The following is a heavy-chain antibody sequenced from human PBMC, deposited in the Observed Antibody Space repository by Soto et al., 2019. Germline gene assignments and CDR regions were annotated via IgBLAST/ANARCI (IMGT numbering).Heavy chain of an antibody. CDR2: INAGNGNT. D-gene: IGHD2-21*02. V-gene: IGHV1-3*01. J-gene: IGHJ6*02. CDR3: ASEYCGGDCYSAARYGMDV. CDR1: GYTFTSYA. Sequence: ASVKVSCKASGYTFTSYAMHWVRQAPGQRLERMGWINAGNGNTKYPQKFQGRVTITRDTSASTAYMELSSLRSEDTAVYYCASEYCGGDCYSAARYGMDVWGQGTTVTVSS.